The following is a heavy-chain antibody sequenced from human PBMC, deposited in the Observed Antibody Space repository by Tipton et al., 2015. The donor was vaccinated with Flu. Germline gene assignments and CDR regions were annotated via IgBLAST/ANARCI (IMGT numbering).Heavy chain of an antibody. CDR3: ARDYGGHIYY. Sequence: TLSLTCTVSGASISSYYWSWIRQPPGKGLEWIGYIYYSGITNYNPSLKSRVTISVDTSKNQFSLKLSSVTAADTAVYYCARDYGGHIYYWGQGTLVTVSS. CDR2: IYYSGIT. CDR1: GASISSYY. V-gene: IGHV4-59*12. D-gene: IGHD2-21*01. J-gene: IGHJ4*02.